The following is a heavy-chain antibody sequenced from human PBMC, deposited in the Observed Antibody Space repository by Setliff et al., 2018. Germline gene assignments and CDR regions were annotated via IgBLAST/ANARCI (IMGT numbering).Heavy chain of an antibody. Sequence: SETLSLTCNVSGASISSSYWTWIRQPPGNELEWIGYVYSSSSPYYEPSLKSRVTISVDTSKNQFSLKLSSVTAADTAVYYCARHHAQYYSDSSGYFYEDWYFDLWGRGTLVTVSS. CDR3: ARHHAQYYSDSSGYFYEDWYFDL. CDR1: GASISSSY. J-gene: IGHJ2*01. CDR2: VYSSSSP. V-gene: IGHV4-59*08. D-gene: IGHD3-22*01.